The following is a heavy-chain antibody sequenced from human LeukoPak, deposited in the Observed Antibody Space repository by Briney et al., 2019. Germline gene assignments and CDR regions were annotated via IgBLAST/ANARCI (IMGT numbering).Heavy chain of an antibody. CDR3: ARRADYGDYGSFDY. CDR2: IYTSGST. V-gene: IGHV4-4*07. J-gene: IGHJ4*02. D-gene: IGHD4-17*01. Sequence: SETLSLTCTVSGGSISSYYWSWIRQPAGKGLEWIGRIYTSGSTNYNPSLKSRVTMSVDTSKNQFSLKLSSVTAADTAVYYCARRADYGDYGSFDYWGQGTLVTVSS. CDR1: GGSISSYY.